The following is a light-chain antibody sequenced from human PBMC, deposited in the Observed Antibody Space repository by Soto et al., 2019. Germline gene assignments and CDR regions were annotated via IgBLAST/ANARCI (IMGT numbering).Light chain of an antibody. Sequence: MVTTCADSLTVFVLGGARINCRSSQTILKSSIKKNSLAWYQQKPGQPPRLLIYWASTRDSGVPDRFSGSGSGTDFTLTITRLQAEDVAAYYCQQYYSSSLTFGGGTKVDIK. V-gene: IGKV4-1*01. CDR2: WAS. CDR1: QTILKSSIKKNS. J-gene: IGKJ4*01. CDR3: QQYYSSSLT.